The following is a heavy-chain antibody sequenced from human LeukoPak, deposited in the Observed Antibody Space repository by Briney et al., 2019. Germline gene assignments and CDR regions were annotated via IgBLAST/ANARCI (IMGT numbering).Heavy chain of an antibody. CDR1: GGTFSSYA. D-gene: IGHD3-10*01. J-gene: IGHJ3*02. CDR3: ARKVTMVRGVIGAFDI. V-gene: IGHV1-69*06. CDR2: IIPIFGTA. Sequence: SVKVSCKASGGTFSSYAISWVRQAPGQGLEWMGGIIPIFGTANYAQKFQGRVTITADKSTSTAYMELSSLRAEDTAVYYCARKVTMVRGVIGAFDIWGQGTMVTVSS.